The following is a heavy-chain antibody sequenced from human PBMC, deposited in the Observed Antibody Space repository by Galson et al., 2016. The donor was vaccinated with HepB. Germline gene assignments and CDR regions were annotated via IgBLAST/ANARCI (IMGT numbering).Heavy chain of an antibody. J-gene: IGHJ4*02. CDR2: TYYRSKWYN. Sequence: SAISGDSVSSNSAAWNWIRQSPSRGLEWLGRTYYRSKWYNDYAISMKSRITINADTSKNQFSLHLNSLTPDDTALYYCARLKQHLEGGFDFWGQGTLVTVSA. CDR3: ARLKQHLEGGFDF. CDR1: GDSVSSNSAA. D-gene: IGHD6-13*01. V-gene: IGHV6-1*01.